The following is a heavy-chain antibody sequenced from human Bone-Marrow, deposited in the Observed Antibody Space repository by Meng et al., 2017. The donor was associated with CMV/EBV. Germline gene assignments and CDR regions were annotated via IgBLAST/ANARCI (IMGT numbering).Heavy chain of an antibody. V-gene: IGHV1-46*01. Sequence: ASVKVSCKASKYTFTTYYIHWVRQAPGQGLEWMGIINPNGGTTSCAEKFLGRVTMTSDTSTGTVYMELSSLRSEDTAVYYCAREGRYCSSTSCYTAWDYYYYYGMDVWGQGPTVTVSS. CDR1: KYTFTTYY. J-gene: IGHJ6*02. D-gene: IGHD2-2*02. CDR2: INPNGGTT. CDR3: AREGRYCSSTSCYTAWDYYYYYGMDV.